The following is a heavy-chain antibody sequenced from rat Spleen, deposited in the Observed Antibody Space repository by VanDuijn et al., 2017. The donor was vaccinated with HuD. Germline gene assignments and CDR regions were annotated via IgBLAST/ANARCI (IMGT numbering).Heavy chain of an antibody. CDR1: GFTFSNYG. CDR2: ITTGGSNT. CDR3: ARRHYGYTDYFDY. D-gene: IGHD1-9*01. V-gene: IGHV5S13*01. Sequence: EVQLLESGGGFVQPGRSLKLSCAVSGFTFSNYGMAWVRQTPTKGLEWVASITTGGSNTYYRDSVKGRFTISRNNAKTTLYLQMSSLRSEDTATYYCARRHYGYTDYFDYWGQGVMVTVSS. J-gene: IGHJ2*01.